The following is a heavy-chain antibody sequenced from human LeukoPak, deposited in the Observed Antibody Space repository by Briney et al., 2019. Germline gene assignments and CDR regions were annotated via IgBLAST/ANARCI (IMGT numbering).Heavy chain of an antibody. D-gene: IGHD5-18*01. CDR3: ARVVSSSYGYAWYFDL. CDR2: MNPNSGNT. CDR1: GYTFTSYD. V-gene: IGHV1-8*01. Sequence: ASVKVSCKASGYTFTSYDINWVRQATGQGLEWMGWMNPNSGNTGYAQKFQGRVTMTRNTSISTAYMELSSLRSEDTAVYYCARVVSSSYGYAWYFDLWGRGTLVTVSS. J-gene: IGHJ2*01.